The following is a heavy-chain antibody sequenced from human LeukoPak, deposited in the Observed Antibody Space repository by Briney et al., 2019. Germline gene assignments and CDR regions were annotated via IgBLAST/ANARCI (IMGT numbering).Heavy chain of an antibody. D-gene: IGHD3-16*01. CDR3: TRDTFGGDDF. J-gene: IGHJ4*02. V-gene: IGHV3-74*01. CDR1: GFTIGTYA. Sequence: GGSLRLSCAASGFTIGTYAMTWVRQAPGKGLVWVSRINEDGSTTDYADSVKGRFTISRDNAKNTLSLQMNSLRAEDTAVYYCTRDTFGGDDFWGQGTLVTVSS. CDR2: INEDGSTT.